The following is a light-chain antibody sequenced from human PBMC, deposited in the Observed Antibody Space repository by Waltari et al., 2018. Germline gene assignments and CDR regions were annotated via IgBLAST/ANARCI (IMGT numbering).Light chain of an antibody. CDR2: DVS. V-gene: IGKV6-21*01. Sequence: EIVLTQSPAFQSVTPKEKVTITCRASQSIGSNLHWYQQKPDQSPKLLIKDVSQSLSGVPSRFSGSGAGTAFTLTINSLEAEDAATYYCHQSSGLPRTFGQGTKVEI. J-gene: IGKJ1*01. CDR3: HQSSGLPRT. CDR1: QSIGSN.